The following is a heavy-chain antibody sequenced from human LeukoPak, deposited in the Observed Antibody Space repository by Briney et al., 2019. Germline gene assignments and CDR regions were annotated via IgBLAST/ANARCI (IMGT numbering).Heavy chain of an antibody. CDR3: ARDLLRYFDWSGGGWFDP. V-gene: IGHV1-69*04. J-gene: IGHJ5*02. D-gene: IGHD3-9*01. CDR2: IIPIFGIA. CDR1: GGTFSSYA. Sequence: GASVKVSCKASGGTFSSYAISWVRQAPGQGLEWMGRIIPIFGIANYAQKFQGRVTITADKSTSTAYMELSSLRSEDTAVYYCARDLLRYFDWSGGGWFDPWGQGTLVTVSS.